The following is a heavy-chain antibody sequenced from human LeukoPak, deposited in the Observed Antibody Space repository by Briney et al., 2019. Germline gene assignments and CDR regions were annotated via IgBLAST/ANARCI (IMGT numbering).Heavy chain of an antibody. D-gene: IGHD1-26*01. Sequence: GSLILSCAASGFTFSNYAMTWVRQAPGKGLEWVSGTSGSGVSTYYADSVRGRFTISRDNSENTLYLQMNSLRGEDTAVYYCARRIGSYFDDWGQGTLVTVSS. CDR2: TSGSGVST. CDR1: GFTFSNYA. V-gene: IGHV3-23*01. CDR3: ARRIGSYFDD. J-gene: IGHJ4*02.